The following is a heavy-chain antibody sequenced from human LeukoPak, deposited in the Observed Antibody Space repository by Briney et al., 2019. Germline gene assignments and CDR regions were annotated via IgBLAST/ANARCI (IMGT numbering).Heavy chain of an antibody. V-gene: IGHV3-43D*04. Sequence: GGSLRLSCAASGFTFDDYAMHWVRQAPGKGLEWVSLISWDGGSTCYADSVKGRFTISRDNSKNSLYLQMNSLRAEDTALYYCAKDEGGPYDSSGYLDYWGQGTLVTVSS. CDR3: AKDEGGPYDSSGYLDY. J-gene: IGHJ4*02. CDR1: GFTFDDYA. D-gene: IGHD3-22*01. CDR2: ISWDGGST.